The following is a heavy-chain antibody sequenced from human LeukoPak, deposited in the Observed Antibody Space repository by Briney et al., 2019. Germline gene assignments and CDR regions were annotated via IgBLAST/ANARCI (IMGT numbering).Heavy chain of an antibody. J-gene: IGHJ6*03. CDR3: ARELYSSTLYYYYMDV. V-gene: IGHV3-11*04. Sequence: PGGSLRLSCAASGFTFSDYYMSWIRQAPGKGLEWVSYISSSGSTIYYADSVKGRFTISRDNAKNSLYLQMNSLRAEDTAVYYCARELYSSTLYYYYMDVWGKGTTVTVSS. D-gene: IGHD2-2*01. CDR2: ISSSGSTI. CDR1: GFTFSDYY.